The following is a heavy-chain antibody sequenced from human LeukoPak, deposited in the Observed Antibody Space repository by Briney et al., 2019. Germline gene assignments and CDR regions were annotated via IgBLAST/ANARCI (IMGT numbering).Heavy chain of an antibody. V-gene: IGHV1-69*04. J-gene: IGHJ4*02. CDR1: GGTFSSYA. CDR2: IIPILGIA. CDR3: ARDRESGFGELKDY. Sequence: GASVKVSCKASGGTFSSYAISWVRQAPGQGLEWMGRIIPILGIANYAQKFQGRVTITADKSTSTAYMELSSLRSEDTAVYYCARDRESGFGELKDYWGQGTLVTVSS. D-gene: IGHD3-10*01.